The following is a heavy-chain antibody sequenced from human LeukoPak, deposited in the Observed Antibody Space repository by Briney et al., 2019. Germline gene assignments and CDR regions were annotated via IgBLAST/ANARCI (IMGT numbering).Heavy chain of an antibody. V-gene: IGHV7-4-1*02. J-gene: IGHJ4*02. CDR2: INTNTGNP. D-gene: IGHD3-22*01. CDR3: AVLSYDSSGYYYPFDY. Sequence: ASVKVSCKASGYTFTRYGINWVRQAPGQGLEWLGWINTNTGNPTYAQGFTGRFVLSLDTSVSTAYLQISSLKAEDTGVYYCAVLSYDSSGYYYPFDYWGQGTLVTVSS. CDR1: GYTFTRYG.